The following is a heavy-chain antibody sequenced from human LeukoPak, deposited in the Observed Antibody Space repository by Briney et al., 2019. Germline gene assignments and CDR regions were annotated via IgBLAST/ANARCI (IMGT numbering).Heavy chain of an antibody. Sequence: SETLSLTCTVSGGSISSGSYYWSWIRQPAGKGLEWIGRIYTSGSTNYNPSLKSRVTISVDTSKNQFPLKLSSVTAADTAVYYCVRGSRWPEYFQHWGQGTLVTVSS. CDR1: GGSISSGSYY. CDR2: IYTSGST. J-gene: IGHJ1*01. D-gene: IGHD4-23*01. CDR3: VRGSRWPEYFQH. V-gene: IGHV4-61*02.